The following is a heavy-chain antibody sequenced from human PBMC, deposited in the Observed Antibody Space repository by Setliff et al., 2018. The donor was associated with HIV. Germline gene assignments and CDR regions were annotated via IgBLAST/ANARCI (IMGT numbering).Heavy chain of an antibody. CDR1: GGSIGSGSHY. CDR3: AKTSVGATGLYAFDI. Sequence: SETLSLTCAVSGGSIGSGSHYWSWIRQPAGKGLEWIGHIYTTGSTNYNPSLKSRVTISADTSNNQFSLRLTSMTAADTAVYYCAKTSVGATGLYAFDIWGQGTMVTVSS. D-gene: IGHD1-26*01. CDR2: IYTTGST. J-gene: IGHJ3*02. V-gene: IGHV4-61*09.